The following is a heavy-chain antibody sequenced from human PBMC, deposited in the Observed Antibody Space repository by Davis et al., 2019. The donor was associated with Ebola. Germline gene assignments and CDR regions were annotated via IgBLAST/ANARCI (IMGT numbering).Heavy chain of an antibody. D-gene: IGHD6-13*01. V-gene: IGHV7-4-1*02. J-gene: IGHJ1*01. CDR3: ARGLSSSWYVYFQH. Sequence: ASVKVSCKASGYTFTSYAMNWVRQAPGQGLEWMGWINTNTGNPTYAQGFTGRFVFSLDTSVSTAYLQISSLKAEDTAVYYCARGLSSSWYVYFQHWGQGTLVTVSS. CDR2: INTNTGNP. CDR1: GYTFTSYA.